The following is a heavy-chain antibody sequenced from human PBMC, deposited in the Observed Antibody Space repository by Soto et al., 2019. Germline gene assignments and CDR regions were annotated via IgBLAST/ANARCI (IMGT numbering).Heavy chain of an antibody. CDR3: AKTNRDYYYAMDV. CDR2: VSGSGDRT. J-gene: IGHJ6*02. V-gene: IGHV3-23*01. CDR1: GVTFPNYA. Sequence: GGSLRLSCAASGVTFPNYAMSWVRQAPGMGLEWVSAVSGSGDRTYYADSVQGRFTISRDNSKNTLYLQMNSLRAEDTAVYYCAKTNRDYYYAMDVWGQGTTVTVSS.